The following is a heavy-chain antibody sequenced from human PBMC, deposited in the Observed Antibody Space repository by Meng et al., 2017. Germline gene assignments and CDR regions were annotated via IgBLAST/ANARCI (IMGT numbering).Heavy chain of an antibody. Sequence: GESLKISCAASGFTFSSYAMHWVRQAPGKGLEWVAVISYDGSNKYYADSVKGRFTISRGNSKNTLYLQMNSLRAEDTAVYYCARRDYGDYAASGYWGQGTLVTVSS. CDR2: ISYDGSNK. J-gene: IGHJ4*02. D-gene: IGHD4-17*01. CDR1: GFTFSSYA. CDR3: ARRDYGDYAASGY. V-gene: IGHV3-30*04.